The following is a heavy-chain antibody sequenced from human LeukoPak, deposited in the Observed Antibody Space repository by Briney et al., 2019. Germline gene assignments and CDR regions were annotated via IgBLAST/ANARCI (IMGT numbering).Heavy chain of an antibody. V-gene: IGHV3-7*01. D-gene: IGHD4-11*01. J-gene: IGHJ4*02. CDR2: IKQDGSEK. CDR3: ARAYDYSNTIDY. CDR1: GFTFSNHW. Sequence: PGGSLRLSCAASGFTFSNHWMNWVRQAPGKGLEWVANIKQDGSEKYYVDSVNGRFTISRDNAKNSLCLQMNSLRAEDTALYYCARAYDYSNTIDYWGQGTLVTVSS.